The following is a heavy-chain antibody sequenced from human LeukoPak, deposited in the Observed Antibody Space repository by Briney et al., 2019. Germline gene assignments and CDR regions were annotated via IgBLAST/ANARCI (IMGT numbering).Heavy chain of an antibody. D-gene: IGHD1-20*01. J-gene: IGHJ6*02. CDR3: ARSNWNHNYYYYYGMDV. V-gene: IGHV3-7*01. CDR2: IKQGGSEK. CDR1: GFTFSSYW. Sequence: GGSLRLSCAASGFTFSSYWMSWVRQAPGKGLEWVANIKQGGSEKYYVDSVKGRFTISRDNAKDSLYLQMNSLRAEDTAVYYCARSNWNHNYYYYYGMDVWGQGTTVTVSS.